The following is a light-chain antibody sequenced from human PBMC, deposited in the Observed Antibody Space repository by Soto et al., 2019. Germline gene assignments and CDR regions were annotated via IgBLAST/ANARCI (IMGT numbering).Light chain of an antibody. V-gene: IGLV2-11*01. Sequence: QSVLTQPRSVSGPPGQSVTISCTGSSSDVGDNKYVSWYQQHPGKAPKLLTYDVSKRPSGVPDRFSSSKSGNTASLTISGLQAEDEADYYCCSYAGNSWVFGGGTKLTVL. CDR3: CSYAGNSWV. J-gene: IGLJ3*02. CDR2: DVS. CDR1: SSDVGDNKY.